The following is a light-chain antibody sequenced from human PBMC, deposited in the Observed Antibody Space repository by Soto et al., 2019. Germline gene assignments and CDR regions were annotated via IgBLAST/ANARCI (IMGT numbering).Light chain of an antibody. CDR1: SSDVGGYNF. CDR3: DSYTSNGLYV. CDR2: DVS. Sequence: QSALTQPASVSESPGQSITISCTGTSSDVGGYNFVSWYQHHPGKAPKVMIYDVSNRPSGVSNRFSGSKSGNTASLTISGLQAEDEADYYCDSYTSNGLYVFGTGTKVTVL. J-gene: IGLJ1*01. V-gene: IGLV2-14*03.